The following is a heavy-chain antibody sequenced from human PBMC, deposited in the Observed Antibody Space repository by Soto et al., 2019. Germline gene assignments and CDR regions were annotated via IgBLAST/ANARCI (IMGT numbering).Heavy chain of an antibody. CDR1: GGSMSSYY. CDR2: IYYSGST. D-gene: IGHD3-10*01. Sequence: QVQLQESGPGLVKPSETLSLTCTVSGGSMSSYYWSWIRQPPGKGLEWIGYIYYSGSTIYNPSLTSRATTSVDTSKNQFSLKLSSVTAADPAVYYCARYGSGSSVWFDPWGQGTLVTVSS. J-gene: IGHJ5*02. CDR3: ARYGSGSSVWFDP. V-gene: IGHV4-59*01.